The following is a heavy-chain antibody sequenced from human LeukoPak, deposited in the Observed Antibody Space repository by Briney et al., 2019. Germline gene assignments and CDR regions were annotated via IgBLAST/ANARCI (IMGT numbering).Heavy chain of an antibody. J-gene: IGHJ4*02. Sequence: GGSLRLSCAASGFTFSSHSMDWVRQAPGKGLEWVSYISSSSSTVYYADSVKGRFTITRDNAKNSLYLQMNSLRAEDTAVYYCARDFSDDSSGYYGELDYWGQGTLVTVSA. V-gene: IGHV3-48*04. CDR1: GFTFSSHS. CDR2: ISSSSSTV. D-gene: IGHD3-22*01. CDR3: ARDFSDDSSGYYGELDY.